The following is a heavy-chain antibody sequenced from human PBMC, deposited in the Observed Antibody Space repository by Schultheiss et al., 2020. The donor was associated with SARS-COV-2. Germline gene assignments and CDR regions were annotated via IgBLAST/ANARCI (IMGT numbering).Heavy chain of an antibody. CDR2: IYHSGST. J-gene: IGHJ6*02. CDR3: ARQLLPAARAYYGMDV. D-gene: IGHD2-2*01. CDR1: GGSISSSSYY. V-gene: IGHV4-39*01. Sequence: SQTLSLTCTVSGGSISSSSYYWGWIRQPPGKGLQWIGRIYHSGSTYYNPSLKSRVTISVDTSKNQFSLKLSSVTAADTAVYYCARQLLPAARAYYGMDVWGQGTTVTVSS.